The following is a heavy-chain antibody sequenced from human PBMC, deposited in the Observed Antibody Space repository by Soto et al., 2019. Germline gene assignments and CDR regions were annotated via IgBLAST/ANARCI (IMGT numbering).Heavy chain of an antibody. J-gene: IGHJ3*02. CDR3: ARDFWSGYWAADI. Sequence: EASVKVSCKASGYTFTSYGISWVRQAPGQGLEWMGWISAYNGNTNYAQKLQGRVTMTTDTSTSTAYMELRSLRSDDTAMYYCARDFWSGYWAADIWGQGTMVTVSS. CDR1: GYTFTSYG. CDR2: ISAYNGNT. D-gene: IGHD3-3*01. V-gene: IGHV1-18*01.